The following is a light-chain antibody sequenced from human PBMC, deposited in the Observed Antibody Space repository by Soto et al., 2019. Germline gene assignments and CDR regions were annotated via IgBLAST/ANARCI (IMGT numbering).Light chain of an antibody. V-gene: IGKV3-11*01. CDR3: QQGGNWPLT. CDR2: DAS. J-gene: IGKJ5*01. Sequence: EIVLTQSPATLSLSPGEGATVSCRASQSVSSHLAWYQQKRGQAPRLLLYDASSRASGIPARFSGRGSGTDFTLTISYLDPEDFAIYYCQQGGNWPLTFGQGTRLEIK. CDR1: QSVSSH.